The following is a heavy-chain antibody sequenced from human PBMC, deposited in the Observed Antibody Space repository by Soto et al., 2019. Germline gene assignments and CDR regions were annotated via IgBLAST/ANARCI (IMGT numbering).Heavy chain of an antibody. CDR1: GFTFSSYG. CDR3: AKDPRPISISWPGGY. J-gene: IGHJ4*02. D-gene: IGHD3-3*02. V-gene: IGHV3-30*18. CDR2: ISYDGSNK. Sequence: GGSLRLSCAASGFTFSSYGMHWVRQAPGKGLEWVAVISYDGSNKYYADSVKGRFTISRDNSENTLSLHMNSLRAEDTAVYYCAKDPRPISISWPGGYWGQGTLVTVPS.